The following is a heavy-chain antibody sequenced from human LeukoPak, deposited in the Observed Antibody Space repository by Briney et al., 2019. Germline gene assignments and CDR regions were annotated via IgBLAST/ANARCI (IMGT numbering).Heavy chain of an antibody. D-gene: IGHD5-12*01. V-gene: IGHV3-33*06. J-gene: IGHJ4*02. CDR2: IWYDGSNK. Sequence: GGSLRLSCAASGFTFSSYGMHWVRQAPGKGLEWVAVIWYDGSNKYYADSVKGRFTISRDNSKNTLYLQMNSLRAEDTAVCYCAKDLVATNYWGQGTLVTVSS. CDR3: AKDLVATNY. CDR1: GFTFSSYG.